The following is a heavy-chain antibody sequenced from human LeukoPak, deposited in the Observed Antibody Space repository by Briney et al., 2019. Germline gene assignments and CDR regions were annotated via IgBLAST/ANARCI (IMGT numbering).Heavy chain of an antibody. D-gene: IGHD2-15*01. Sequence: XSFSGXYRSWIRQPPXKGLEWVGEINHSGSTNYNPSLKSRVTISVDTSKNQFSLKLSSVTAADTAVYYCARGIGCSGGSCYSYWYFDLWGRGTLVTVSS. CDR2: INHSGST. CDR1: XSFSGXY. CDR3: ARGIGCSGGSCYSYWYFDL. J-gene: IGHJ2*01. V-gene: IGHV4-34*01.